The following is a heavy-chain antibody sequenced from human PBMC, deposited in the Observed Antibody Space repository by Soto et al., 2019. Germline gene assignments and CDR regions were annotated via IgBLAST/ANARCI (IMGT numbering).Heavy chain of an antibody. J-gene: IGHJ6*02. V-gene: IGHV1-18*01. D-gene: IGHD6-6*01. CDR3: ARGGRIAARPYYYYGMDV. Sequence: ASVKVSCKASGYTFTSYGISWVRQAPGQGLEWMGWISAYNGNTNYAQKLQGRVTMTTATSTSTAYMELRSLRSDDTAVYYCARGGRIAARPYYYYGMDVWGQGTTVTVSS. CDR1: GYTFTSYG. CDR2: ISAYNGNT.